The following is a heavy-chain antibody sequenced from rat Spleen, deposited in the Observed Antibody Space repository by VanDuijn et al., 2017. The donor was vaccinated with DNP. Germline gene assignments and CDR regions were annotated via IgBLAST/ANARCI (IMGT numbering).Heavy chain of an antibody. CDR1: GFTFSDHY. V-gene: IGHV5-20*01. J-gene: IGHJ2*01. CDR3: TTAGSYGFDY. CDR2: ISYDSGDT. D-gene: IGHD1-2*01. Sequence: EVQLVESGGGSVQPGRSLKLSCAASGFTFSDHYMAWVRQAPTKGLEWVASISYDSGDTYYRDSVKGRFTISRDNAISTLYLQMDSLRSEDTATYYCTTAGSYGFDYWGQGVMVTVSS.